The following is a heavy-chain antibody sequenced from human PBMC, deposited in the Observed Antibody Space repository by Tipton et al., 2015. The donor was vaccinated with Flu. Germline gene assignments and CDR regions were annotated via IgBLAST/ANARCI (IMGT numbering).Heavy chain of an antibody. CDR3: ARDRHTARGTY. Sequence: SLRLSCAASGFTVSSNYMSWVRQAPGKGLEWVSVIYSGGSTYYANSVKGRFTISRDNSKNTLYLQMNSLRAEDTAVYYCARDRHTARGTYWAQAPLVTSSS. V-gene: IGHV3-66*01. J-gene: IGHJ4*02. CDR1: GFTVSSNY. D-gene: IGHD5-18*01. CDR2: IYSGGST.